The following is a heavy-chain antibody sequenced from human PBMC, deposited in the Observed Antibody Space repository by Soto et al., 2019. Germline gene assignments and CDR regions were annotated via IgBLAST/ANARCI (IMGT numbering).Heavy chain of an antibody. CDR1: GDSVPSNTAS. CDR2: TYFRSKWYN. CDR3: AKGDNLGPKTGYAFDP. J-gene: IGHJ5*02. V-gene: IGHV6-1*01. D-gene: IGHD5-12*01. Sequence: SQTLSLTCAISGDSVPSNTASWNWIRQSPSRGLEWLGRTYFRSKWYNDYAVSVKSRIIINPDTSNNQFSLQLNSVTPEDTAVYFCAKGDNLGPKTGYAFDPWGQGIMVTVSS.